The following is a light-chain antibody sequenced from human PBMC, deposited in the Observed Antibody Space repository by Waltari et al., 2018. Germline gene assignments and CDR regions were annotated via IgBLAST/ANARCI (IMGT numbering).Light chain of an antibody. CDR1: QSVGNY. CDR3: QQTYSAPLS. V-gene: IGKV1-39*01. CDR2: AAS. J-gene: IGKJ4*01. Sequence: IQMTQSPSSLSASVGVRVTITCRASQSVGNYLNWYQQRPGQAPKVLIYAASTLQSGVPSRFSGSGSGTDFTLTINSLQPEDLSIYYCQQTYSAPLSFGGGTKVEMK.